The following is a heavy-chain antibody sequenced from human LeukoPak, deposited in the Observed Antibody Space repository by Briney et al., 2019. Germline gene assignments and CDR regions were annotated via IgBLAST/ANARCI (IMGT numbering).Heavy chain of an antibody. CDR1: GFNFSRNY. J-gene: IGHJ4*02. CDR3: ARGVEPLAANTLAY. Sequence: GGSLRLSCAASGFNFSRNYMIWVRQAPGKGLEWVSVLYSDGNTKYADSVQGRFTISRDNSKNTLYLEMNSLSPDDTAVYYCARGVEPLAANTLAYWGQGTLVTVSS. CDR2: LYSDGNT. D-gene: IGHD1-14*01. V-gene: IGHV3-53*01.